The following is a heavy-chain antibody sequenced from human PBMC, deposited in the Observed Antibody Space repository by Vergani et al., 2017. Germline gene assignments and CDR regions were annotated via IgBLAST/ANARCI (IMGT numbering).Heavy chain of an antibody. V-gene: IGHV4-31*03. Sequence: QVQLQESGPGLVKPSQTLSLTCTVSGGSISSGGYYWSWIRQHPGKGLEWIGYIYYSGSTYYNPSLKSRVTISVDTSKNQFSLQLSSLTAADTAVYYCASILGRTASKWYNRNYEDAFDIWGQGTMVTVSS. CDR3: ASILGRTASKWYNRNYEDAFDI. D-gene: IGHD1-7*01. CDR1: GGSISSGGYY. CDR2: IYYSGST. J-gene: IGHJ3*02.